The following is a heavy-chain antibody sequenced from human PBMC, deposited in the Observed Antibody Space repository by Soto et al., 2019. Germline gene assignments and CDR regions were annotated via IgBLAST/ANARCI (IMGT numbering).Heavy chain of an antibody. CDR3: ASSYYRQGYDY. Sequence: SETLSLTCTVSGGSISSSSYYWGWIRQPPGKGLEWIGSIYYSGSTYYNPSLKSRVTISVDTSKNQFSLKLSSVTAADTAVYYCASSYYRQGYDYWGQGTLVTVSS. J-gene: IGHJ4*02. CDR1: GGSISSSSYY. D-gene: IGHD3-16*01. CDR2: IYYSGST. V-gene: IGHV4-39*01.